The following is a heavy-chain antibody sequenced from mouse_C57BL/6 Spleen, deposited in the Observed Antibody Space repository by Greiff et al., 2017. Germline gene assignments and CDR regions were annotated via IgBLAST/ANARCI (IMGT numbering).Heavy chain of an antibody. D-gene: IGHD1-1*01. V-gene: IGHV1-80*01. Sequence: VQLQQSGAELVKPGASVKISCKASGYAFSSYWMNWVKQRPGKGLEWIGQIYPGDGDTNYNGKFKGKATLTADKSSSTAYMQLSSLTSEDSAVYFCARRGVYYGSSYGYFEVWGTGTTVTVSS. CDR3: ARRGVYYGSSYGYFEV. J-gene: IGHJ1*03. CDR1: GYAFSSYW. CDR2: IYPGDGDT.